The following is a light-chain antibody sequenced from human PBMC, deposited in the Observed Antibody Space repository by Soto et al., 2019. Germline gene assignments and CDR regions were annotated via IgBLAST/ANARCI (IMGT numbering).Light chain of an antibody. CDR2: EAS. CDR1: HSINSW. CDR3: QQYNNWTPWT. J-gene: IGKJ1*01. Sequence: IQMTQSPSTLSASVGDRVTITCLASHSINSWMAWYQQKPGKAPNLLIYEASSLESGVPSRFSGSGSGTEFTLTISSLQSEDFAVYYCQQYNNWTPWTFGQGTKVDIK. V-gene: IGKV1-5*03.